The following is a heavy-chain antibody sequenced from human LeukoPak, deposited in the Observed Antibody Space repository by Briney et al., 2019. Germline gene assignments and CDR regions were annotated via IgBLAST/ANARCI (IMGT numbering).Heavy chain of an antibody. CDR3: AKDRDYVPDY. J-gene: IGHJ4*02. V-gene: IGHV3-30*18. CDR2: ISYDGSNK. D-gene: IGHD3-10*02. Sequence: GGSLRLSCAASGFTFSSYGMHWVRQAPGKGLEWVAVISYDGSNKYYADSVKGRFTISRDNSKNTLCLQMNSLRAEDTAVYYCAKDRDYVPDYWGQGTLVTVSS. CDR1: GFTFSSYG.